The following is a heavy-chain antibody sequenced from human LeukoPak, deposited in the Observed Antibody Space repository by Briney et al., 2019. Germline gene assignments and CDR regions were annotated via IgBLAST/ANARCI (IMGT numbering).Heavy chain of an antibody. Sequence: PGRSLRLSCAASGFTFSSYGMHWVRQAPGKGLEWVAVISYDGSNKYYADSVKGRFTISRDNSKNTLYLQMNSLGAEDTAVYYCAKRFADYYYGMDVWGQGTTVTVSS. CDR2: ISYDGSNK. V-gene: IGHV3-30*18. D-gene: IGHD3-3*01. CDR3: AKRFADYYYGMDV. J-gene: IGHJ6*02. CDR1: GFTFSSYG.